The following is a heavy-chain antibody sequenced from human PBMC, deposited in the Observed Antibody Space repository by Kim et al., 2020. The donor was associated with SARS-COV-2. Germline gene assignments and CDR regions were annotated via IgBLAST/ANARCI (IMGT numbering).Heavy chain of an antibody. Sequence: ASVKVSCKASGYTFTSYAMHWVRQAPGQRLEWMGWINAGNGNTKYSQKFQGRVTITRDTSASTAYMELSSLRSEDTAVYYCARDLSSSWYSDYYYYGMDVWGQGTTVTVSS. D-gene: IGHD6-13*01. CDR3: ARDLSSSWYSDYYYYGMDV. CDR2: INAGNGNT. CDR1: GYTFTSYA. V-gene: IGHV1-3*01. J-gene: IGHJ6*02.